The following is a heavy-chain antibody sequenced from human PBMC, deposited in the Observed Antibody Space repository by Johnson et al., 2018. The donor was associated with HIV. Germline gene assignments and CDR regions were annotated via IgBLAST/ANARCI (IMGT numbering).Heavy chain of an antibody. CDR2: IWYDGSNK. V-gene: IGHV3-33*06. Sequence: QVQLVESGGGVVQPGRSLRLSCAASGFTFSSYGMHWVRQAPGKGLEWVAVIWYDGSNKYYADSVKGRFTISRDNSKNTLYLQMNSLRAEDTAVYYCAKASSGWYTAFDIWGQGTMVTVSS. CDR3: AKASSGWYTAFDI. D-gene: IGHD6-19*01. J-gene: IGHJ3*02. CDR1: GFTFSSYG.